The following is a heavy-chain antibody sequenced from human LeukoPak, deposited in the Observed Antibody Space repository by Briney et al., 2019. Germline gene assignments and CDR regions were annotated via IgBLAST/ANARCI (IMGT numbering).Heavy chain of an antibody. V-gene: IGHV4-39*01. Sequence: PSETLSLTCTVSGCSISSSSYYWGWIRQPPGKGLEWIGSIYYSGRTYYNPSLKSRVTISVDTSKNQFSLKLSSVTAADTAVFYCARVGIGYSSGWYRVLWGQGTLVTVSS. CDR1: GCSISSSSYY. CDR3: ARVGIGYSSGWYRVL. D-gene: IGHD6-19*01. CDR2: IYYSGRT. J-gene: IGHJ4*02.